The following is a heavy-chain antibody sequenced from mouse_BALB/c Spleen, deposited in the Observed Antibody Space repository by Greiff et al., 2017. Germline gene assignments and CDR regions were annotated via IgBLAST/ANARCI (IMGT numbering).Heavy chain of an antibody. Sequence: QVQLQQPGAELVRPGASVKLSCKASGFSFTSYWMNWVKQRPGQGLEWIGMIHPSDSETRLNQKFKDKATLTVDKSSSTAYMQLSSQTSEDSAVYDSARGLERYDTYAMDYGGEGTGVTVSA. J-gene: IGHJ4*01. V-gene: IGHV1S82*01. CDR1: GFSFTSYW. D-gene: IGHD2-14*01. CDR3: ARGLERYDTYAMDY. CDR2: IHPSDSET.